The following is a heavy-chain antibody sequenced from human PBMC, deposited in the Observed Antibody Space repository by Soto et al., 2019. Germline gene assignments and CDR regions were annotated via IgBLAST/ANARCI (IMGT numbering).Heavy chain of an antibody. CDR3: PNPQVYYGMDV. V-gene: IGHV3-73*02. J-gene: IGHJ6*02. Sequence: EVQLVESGGGLVQPGGSLKLSCAASGFTFSGSAVHWVRQASGKGLEWVGRIRSKANNYATAYAASVQGRFTIFREDLKNMAYLQMNSLKTEDTAVYYCPNPQVYYGMDVWGQGTTVTVSS. CDR1: GFTFSGSA. CDR2: IRSKANNYAT.